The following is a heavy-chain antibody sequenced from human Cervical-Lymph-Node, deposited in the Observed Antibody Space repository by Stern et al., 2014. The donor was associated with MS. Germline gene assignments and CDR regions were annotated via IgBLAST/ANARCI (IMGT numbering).Heavy chain of an antibody. Sequence: VQLVESGPGLVKPSETLSLTCTVSGGSISSSSYYWGWIRQPPGKGLEWIGSIYYSGSTYYNPSLQSRVTISVDTSQNQFSLKLTSVTAADTAVYYCAPSGCSSTSCPNWYFDLWGRGTLVTVSS. CDR1: GGSISSSSYY. D-gene: IGHD2-2*01. J-gene: IGHJ2*01. V-gene: IGHV4-39*01. CDR3: APSGCSSTSCPNWYFDL. CDR2: IYYSGST.